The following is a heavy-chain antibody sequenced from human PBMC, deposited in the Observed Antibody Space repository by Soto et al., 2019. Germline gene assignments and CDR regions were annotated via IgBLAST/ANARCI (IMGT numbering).Heavy chain of an antibody. Sequence: ETLSLTCTVSGGSISSYYWSWIRQPPGKGLEWIGYIYYSGSTNYNPSLKSRVTVSVDTSKNQFSLKLSSVTAADTAVYYCARRHSSGYHNYFDYWGQGTLVPVSS. J-gene: IGHJ4*02. CDR3: ARRHSSGYHNYFDY. CDR2: IYYSGST. V-gene: IGHV4-59*01. CDR1: GGSISSYY. D-gene: IGHD3-22*01.